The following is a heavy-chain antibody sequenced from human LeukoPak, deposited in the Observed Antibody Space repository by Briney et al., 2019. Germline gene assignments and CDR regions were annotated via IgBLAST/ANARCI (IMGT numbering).Heavy chain of an antibody. CDR1: GFTFSSYS. D-gene: IGHD3-10*01. J-gene: IGHJ5*02. CDR2: ISSSSSSK. Sequence: GGSLRLSCAAPGFTFSSYSMNWVRQAPGKGLEWVSYISSSSSSKKYADSVKGRFTISRDNAKNSLYLQMNSLRAEDTAVYYCARTTLQTLGAWGQGTLVTVSS. CDR3: ARTTLQTLGA. V-gene: IGHV3-48*01.